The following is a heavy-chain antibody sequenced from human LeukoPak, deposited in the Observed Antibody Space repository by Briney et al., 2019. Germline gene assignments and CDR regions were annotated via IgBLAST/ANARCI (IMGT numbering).Heavy chain of an antibody. CDR1: GGTFSSYA. CDR3: AREGGVYSSSYYFDY. V-gene: IGHV1-69*05. CDR2: IIPNFGTA. D-gene: IGHD6-6*01. Sequence: GASVKVSCKASGGTFSSYAISWVRQAPGQGLEWMGGIIPNFGTANYAQKFQGRVTITTDESTSTAYMELSSLRSEDTAVYYCAREGGVYSSSYYFDYWGQGTLVTVSS. J-gene: IGHJ4*02.